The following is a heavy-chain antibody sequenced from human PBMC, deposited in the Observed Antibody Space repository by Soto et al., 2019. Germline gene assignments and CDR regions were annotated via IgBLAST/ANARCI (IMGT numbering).Heavy chain of an antibody. J-gene: IGHJ4*02. V-gene: IGHV3-7*01. Sequence: EVQLVESGGGLVQPGGSLRLSCAASGFNLNTFSMSWVRQAPGKGLEWVANIKQDGTEKNYVDSVKGRFTISRDNAKNSLYLQMNGLRAEDTAVYYCAREGRGYCSSTSCPGIWGQGTLVTVSS. CDR1: GFNLNTFS. D-gene: IGHD2-2*01. CDR2: IKQDGTEK. CDR3: AREGRGYCSSTSCPGI.